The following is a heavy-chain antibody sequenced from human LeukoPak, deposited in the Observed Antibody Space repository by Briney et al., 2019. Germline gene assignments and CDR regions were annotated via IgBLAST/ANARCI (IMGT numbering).Heavy chain of an antibody. V-gene: IGHV4-39*01. Sequence: PSETLSLTCTVSGGSISSISYYWGWIRQPPGKGLEWIGSIYYSGSTYYNPSLKSRVTISVDTSKNQFSLKLSSVTAADTAVYYCARHHEWFGESNYYYYMDVWGKGTTVTVSS. J-gene: IGHJ6*03. CDR2: IYYSGST. D-gene: IGHD3-10*01. CDR1: GGSISSISYY. CDR3: ARHHEWFGESNYYYYMDV.